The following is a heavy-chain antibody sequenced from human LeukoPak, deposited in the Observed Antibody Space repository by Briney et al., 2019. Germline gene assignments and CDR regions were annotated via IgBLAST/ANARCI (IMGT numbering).Heavy chain of an antibody. CDR3: AKPGENTLYYFDS. Sequence: GGSLRLSCAASGFTFSTYVMSWVRQAPGKGLGWVSAISGRGDNTYYTDSVKGRFTISRDNSKNTLYLQMNSLRAEDTAVYYCAKPGENTLYYFDSWGQGTLVTVSS. CDR2: ISGRGDNT. J-gene: IGHJ4*02. V-gene: IGHV3-23*01. D-gene: IGHD1-26*01. CDR1: GFTFSTYV.